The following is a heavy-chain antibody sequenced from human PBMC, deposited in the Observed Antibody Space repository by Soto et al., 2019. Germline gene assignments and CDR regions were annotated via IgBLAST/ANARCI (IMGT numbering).Heavy chain of an antibody. CDR3: ARGNQYYYGSGSYYNNWFDP. Sequence: PSETLSLTCAVYGGSFSGYYWSWIRQPPGKGLEWIGEINHSGSTNYNPSLKSRVTISVDTSKNQFSLKLSSVTAADTAVYYCARGNQYYYGSGSYYNNWFDPWGQGTLVTVPS. D-gene: IGHD3-10*01. CDR2: INHSGST. V-gene: IGHV4-34*01. CDR1: GGSFSGYY. J-gene: IGHJ5*02.